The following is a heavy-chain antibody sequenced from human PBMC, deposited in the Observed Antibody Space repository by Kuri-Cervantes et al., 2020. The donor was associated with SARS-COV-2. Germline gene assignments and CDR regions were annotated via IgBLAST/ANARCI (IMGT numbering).Heavy chain of an antibody. J-gene: IGHJ4*02. V-gene: IGHV3-21*01. Sequence: GGSLRLSCAASGFTFSSYSMNWVRQAPGKGLEWVSSISSSSSYIYYADSVKGRFTISRDNAKNSLYLQMNSLRAEDTAVYYCARVRLYCSGGSCYFDYWGQGTQVTVSS. CDR3: ARVRLYCSGGSCYFDY. CDR2: ISSSSSYI. CDR1: GFTFSSYS. D-gene: IGHD2-15*01.